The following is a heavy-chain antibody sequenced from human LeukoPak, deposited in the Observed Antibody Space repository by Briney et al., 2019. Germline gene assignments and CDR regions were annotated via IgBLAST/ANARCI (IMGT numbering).Heavy chain of an antibody. V-gene: IGHV3-7*01. CDR2: IKQDGSEK. J-gene: IGHJ4*02. CDR3: ARDVYSSGWTFDY. CDR1: GFTFGSYW. D-gene: IGHD6-19*01. Sequence: PGGSLRLSCAASGFTFGSYWMSWVRQAPGKGLEWVANIKQDGSEKYYVDSVKGRFTISRDNAKNSLYLQMNSLRAEDTAVYYCARDVYSSGWTFDYWGQGTLVTVSS.